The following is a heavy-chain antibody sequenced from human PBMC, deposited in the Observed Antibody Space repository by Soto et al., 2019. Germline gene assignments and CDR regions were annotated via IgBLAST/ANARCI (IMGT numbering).Heavy chain of an antibody. CDR3: ARDLRGDSSGWYGGGYYYYYGMDV. CDR1: GGTFSSYA. Sequence: SVKVSCKASGGTFSSYAISWVRQAPGQGLEWMGGIIPIFGTANYAQKFQGRVTITADESTSTAYMELSSLRSEDTAVYYCARDLRGDSSGWYGGGYYYYYGMDVWGQGTKVTVSS. D-gene: IGHD6-19*01. J-gene: IGHJ6*02. CDR2: IIPIFGTA. V-gene: IGHV1-69*13.